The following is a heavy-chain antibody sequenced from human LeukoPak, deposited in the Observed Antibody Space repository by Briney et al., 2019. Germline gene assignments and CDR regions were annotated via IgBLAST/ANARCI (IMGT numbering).Heavy chain of an antibody. J-gene: IGHJ3*02. CDR2: IYHSGST. Sequence: SETLSLTCTVSGGSISSDGYYWSWIRQPPGKGLEWIGYIYHSGSTYYNPSLKSRVTISVDRSKNQFSLKLSSVTAADTAMYYCARVFITQYYYDSGRPHDAFDMWGQGIMVTVSS. D-gene: IGHD3-10*01. V-gene: IGHV4-30-2*01. CDR1: GGSISSDGYY. CDR3: ARVFITQYYYDSGRPHDAFDM.